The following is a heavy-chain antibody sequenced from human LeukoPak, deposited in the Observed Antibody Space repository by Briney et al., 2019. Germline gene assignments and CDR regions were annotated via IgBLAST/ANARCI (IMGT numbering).Heavy chain of an antibody. CDR3: ARERADSPGNNWNYEGYWFDP. V-gene: IGHV4-59*01. J-gene: IGHJ5*02. CDR2: IYYSGST. CDR1: GGSISSYY. Sequence: SETLSLTCTVSGGSISSYYWSWIRQPPGKGLEWIGYIYYSGSTNYNPSLKSRVTISVDTSKNQFSLKLSSVTAADTAVYYCARERADSPGNNWNYEGYWFDPWGQGTLVTVSS. D-gene: IGHD1-7*01.